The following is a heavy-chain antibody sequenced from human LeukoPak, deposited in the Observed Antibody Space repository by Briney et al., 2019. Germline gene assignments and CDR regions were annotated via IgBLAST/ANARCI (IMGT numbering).Heavy chain of an antibody. CDR3: ARLLGYCSSTSCSLSYYGMDV. J-gene: IGHJ6*02. Sequence: ASVKVPCKASGYTFTSYGISWVRQAPGQGLEWMGWISAYNGNTNYAQKLQGRVTMTTDTSTSTAYMELRSLRSDDTAVYYCARLLGYCSSTSCSLSYYGMDVWGQGTTVTVSS. D-gene: IGHD2-2*01. CDR2: ISAYNGNT. V-gene: IGHV1-18*01. CDR1: GYTFTSYG.